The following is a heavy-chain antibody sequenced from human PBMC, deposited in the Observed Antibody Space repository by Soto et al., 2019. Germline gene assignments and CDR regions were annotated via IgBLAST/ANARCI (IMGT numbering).Heavy chain of an antibody. D-gene: IGHD4-17*01. J-gene: IGHJ5*02. CDR3: ARFPDYGAYVAP. CDR1: GGSINNHY. CDR2: IYYTGST. Sequence: PSETLSLTCPVSGGSINNHYLSWIRQPPGKGLEWIGYIYYTGSTNYNPSLKSRVTMSVDTSKNQFSLNLTSLTAADTAIYYCARFPDYGAYVAPWGQGTLVTVSS. V-gene: IGHV4-59*11.